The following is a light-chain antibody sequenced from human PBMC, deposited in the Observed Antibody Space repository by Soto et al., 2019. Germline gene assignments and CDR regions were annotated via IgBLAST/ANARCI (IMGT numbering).Light chain of an antibody. CDR2: GAS. CDR1: QRVSSN. V-gene: IGKV3-15*01. Sequence: EIVMTQSPATLSVSPGERATLSCRASQRVSSNLAWYQQKPGQAHRLLIYGASTRATGIPARFSGSGSGTECTLTISSLQSEDFAVYYCQQYNNWPPYTFGQGTKVEIK. J-gene: IGKJ1*01. CDR3: QQYNNWPPYT.